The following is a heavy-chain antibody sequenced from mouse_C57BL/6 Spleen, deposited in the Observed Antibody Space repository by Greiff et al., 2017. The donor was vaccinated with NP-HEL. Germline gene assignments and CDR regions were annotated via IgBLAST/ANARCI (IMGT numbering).Heavy chain of an antibody. D-gene: IGHD1-1*01. J-gene: IGHJ1*03. CDR3: ARSYYYGSSWYFDV. CDR2: IDPSDSYT. CDR1: GYTFTSYW. Sequence: QVQLQQPGAELVMPGASVKLSCKASGYTFTSYWMHWVKQSPGQGLEWIGEIDPSDSYTNYNQKFKGKSTLTVDKSSSTAYMQLSSLTSEDSAVYYCARSYYYGSSWYFDVWGTGTTVTVSP. V-gene: IGHV1-69*01.